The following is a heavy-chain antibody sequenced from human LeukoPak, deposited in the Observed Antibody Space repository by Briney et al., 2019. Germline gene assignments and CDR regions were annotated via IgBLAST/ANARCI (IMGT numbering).Heavy chain of an antibody. CDR3: ARDQGSGKLDY. CDR1: GFTFSSYW. V-gene: IGHV3-7*01. J-gene: IGHJ4*02. CDR2: IKQDGSEK. D-gene: IGHD1-26*01. Sequence: PGGSLRLSCAASGFTFSSYWMSWVRQAPGKGLEWVANIKQDGSEKYYVDSVKGRFTISRDSAKNSLYLQMNSLRAEDTAVYYCARDQGSGKLDYWGQGTLVTVSS.